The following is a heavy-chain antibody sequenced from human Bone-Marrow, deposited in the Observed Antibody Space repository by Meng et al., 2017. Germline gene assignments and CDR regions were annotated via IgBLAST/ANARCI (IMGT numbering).Heavy chain of an antibody. CDR1: GYNFPDYW. CDR2: IDPKSGDT. D-gene: IGHD6-25*01. Sequence: ASVKVSCKPSGYNFPDYWLHWVRRAPGQGLEWMGRIDPKSGDTHYAQRFQGRVTVTGDTSISTAYMELSGLRSDDTAMYYCARDEEISAAGKLFGDYWGQGTLVTVSS. J-gene: IGHJ4*02. CDR3: ARDEEISAAGKLFGDY. V-gene: IGHV1-2*06.